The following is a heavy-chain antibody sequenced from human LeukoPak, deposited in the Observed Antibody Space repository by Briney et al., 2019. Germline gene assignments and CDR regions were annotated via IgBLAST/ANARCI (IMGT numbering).Heavy chain of an antibody. Sequence: GGSLRLSCAASGFTFSSYAMHWVRQAPGKGLEWVAVISYDGSNKYYADSVKGRFTISRDNSKNTLYLQMNSLRDEDTAVYYCAKGADPWGQGTLVTVSS. CDR1: GFTFSSYA. CDR2: ISYDGSNK. J-gene: IGHJ5*02. CDR3: AKGADP. V-gene: IGHV3-30-3*01.